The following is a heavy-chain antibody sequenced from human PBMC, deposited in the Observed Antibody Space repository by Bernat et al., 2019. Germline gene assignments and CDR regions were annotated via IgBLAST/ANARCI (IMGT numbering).Heavy chain of an antibody. D-gene: IGHD6-13*01. Sequence: QLQLQESGPGLVKPSETLSLTCTVSGGSISSSSYYWGWIRQPPGKGLEWIGEINHSGSTNYNPSLKSRVTISVDTSKNQFSLKLSSVTAADTAVYYCRVDYSSSWYFDYWGQGTLVTVSS. V-gene: IGHV4-39*07. CDR1: GGSISSSSYY. CDR3: RVDYSSSWYFDY. J-gene: IGHJ4*02. CDR2: INHSGST.